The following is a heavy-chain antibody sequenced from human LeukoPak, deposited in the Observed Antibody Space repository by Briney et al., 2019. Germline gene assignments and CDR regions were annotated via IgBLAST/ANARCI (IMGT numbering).Heavy chain of an antibody. Sequence: PGGSLRLSCAASGFSFSTYLMTWVRQSPGGGLEWLANINEGGDKLYYLDSVKGRFTISRDNAKNTLFLQMNSLRAEDTAVYYCTKHGEFCFDNWGQGTLVTVSS. D-gene: IGHD3-10*01. CDR2: INEGGDKL. CDR1: GFSFSTYL. CDR3: TKHGEFCFDN. J-gene: IGHJ4*02. V-gene: IGHV3-7*01.